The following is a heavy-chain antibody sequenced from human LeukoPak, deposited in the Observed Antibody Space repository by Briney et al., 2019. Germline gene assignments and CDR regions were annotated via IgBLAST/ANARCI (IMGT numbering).Heavy chain of an antibody. CDR1: GFTFSDYY. J-gene: IGHJ4*02. CDR2: ISSSGSTI. D-gene: IGHD5-24*01. CDR3: ARDVGWLQSDY. V-gene: IGHV3-11*04. Sequence: GGSLRLSCTASGFTFSDYYMTWIRQAPGKGLEWVSYISSSGSTIYYADSVKGRFTISRDSAKNSVYLQISSLRPEDTAVYYCARDVGWLQSDYWGQGTLVTVSS.